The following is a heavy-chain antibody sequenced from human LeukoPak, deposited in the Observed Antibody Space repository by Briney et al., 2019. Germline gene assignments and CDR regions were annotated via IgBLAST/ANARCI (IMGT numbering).Heavy chain of an antibody. CDR2: IYSGGST. CDR1: GFTFSSYA. J-gene: IGHJ4*02. CDR3: ARASWSGYYTGVYFDY. Sequence: GGSLRLSCAASGFTFSSYAMSWVRQAPGKGLEWVSVIYSGGSTYYADSVKGRFTISRDNSKNTLYLQMNSLRAEDTAVYYCARASWSGYYTGVYFDYWGQGTLVTVSS. V-gene: IGHV3-53*01. D-gene: IGHD3-3*01.